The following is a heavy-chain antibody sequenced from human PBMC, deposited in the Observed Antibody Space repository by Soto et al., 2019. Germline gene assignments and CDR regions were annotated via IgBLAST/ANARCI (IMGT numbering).Heavy chain of an antibody. CDR1: GFTFTSSA. Sequence: SVKVSCKASGFTFTSSAMQWVRQARGQRLEWIGWIVVGSGNTDYAQKFQERVTITRDMSTSTAYMELSSLRSEDTAVYYCAAVFQCITGATDALDICGQGTMVTVSS. D-gene: IGHD1-20*01. CDR3: AAVFQCITGATDALDI. J-gene: IGHJ3*02. CDR2: IVVGSGNT. V-gene: IGHV1-58*02.